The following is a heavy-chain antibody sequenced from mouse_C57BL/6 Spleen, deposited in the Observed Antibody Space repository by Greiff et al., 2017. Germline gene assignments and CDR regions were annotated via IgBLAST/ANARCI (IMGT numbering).Heavy chain of an antibody. Sequence: DVKLVESGGGLVQPGGSLSLSCAASGFTFTDYYMSWVRQPPGKALEWLGFIRNKANGYTTEYSASVKGRFTISRDNSQSILYLQMNALRAEDSATYYCARDSSGRFAYWGQGTLVTVSA. D-gene: IGHD3-2*02. CDR3: ARDSSGRFAY. V-gene: IGHV7-3*01. CDR1: GFTFTDYY. J-gene: IGHJ3*01. CDR2: IRNKANGYTT.